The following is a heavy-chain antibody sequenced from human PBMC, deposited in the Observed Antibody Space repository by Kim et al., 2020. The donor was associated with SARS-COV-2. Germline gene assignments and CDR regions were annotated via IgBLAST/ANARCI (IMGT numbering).Heavy chain of an antibody. CDR1: GFSFSGYW. J-gene: IGHJ4*02. CDR3: ARARGWLRPSDY. CDR2: IRQDGNEE. V-gene: IGHV3-7*03. D-gene: IGHD5-12*01. Sequence: GGSLRLSCAASGFSFSGYWMSWVRQAPGKGLEWLATIRQDGNEESYVDSVKGRFTISRDNAKNSVFLQMDSLRADDSGVYYCARARGWLRPSDYWGQGILVIVSS.